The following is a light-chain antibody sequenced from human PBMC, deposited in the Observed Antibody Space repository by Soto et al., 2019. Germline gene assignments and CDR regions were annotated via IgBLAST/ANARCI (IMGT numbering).Light chain of an antibody. CDR1: SSDVGSYNL. V-gene: IGLV2-23*02. CDR2: EVS. CDR3: CSYSFTITHTV. J-gene: IGLJ7*01. Sequence: QSALTQPASVSGSPGQSITISCTGTSSDVGSYNLVSWYQQHPGKAPKLIISEVSKRPSGISDRFSGSKSVSTASLTISGLQAEDEADYYCCSYSFTITHTVFVVGTQMAVL.